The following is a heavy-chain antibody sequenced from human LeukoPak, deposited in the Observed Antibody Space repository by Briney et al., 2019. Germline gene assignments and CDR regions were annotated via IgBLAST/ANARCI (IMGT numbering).Heavy chain of an antibody. J-gene: IGHJ4*02. CDR2: IWYDGSNK. D-gene: IGHD1-14*01. CDR3: VGDGGAGFDC. CDR1: GFTFSAYG. V-gene: IGHV3-33*01. Sequence: GGSLRLSCAASGFTFSAYGMHWVRQAPGKGPEWVAVIWYDGSNKYYADSVKGRFTISRDDSKNTLYLQMDSLRAEDTAVYCCVGDGGAGFDCWGQGTLVTVSS.